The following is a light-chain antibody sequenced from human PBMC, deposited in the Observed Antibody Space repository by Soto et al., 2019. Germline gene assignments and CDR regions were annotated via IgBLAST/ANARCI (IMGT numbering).Light chain of an antibody. Sequence: EIVLTQSPGTLSLSPGERATLSCRASQSVSSNFLAWYQQKPGQAPRLLIYGASSRATDIPDRFSGSGSGTYFTLTISRLEPEDFAVYYCQQYGYSFTFGPGTKVDIK. CDR2: GAS. J-gene: IGKJ3*01. CDR3: QQYGYSFT. V-gene: IGKV3-20*01. CDR1: QSVSSNF.